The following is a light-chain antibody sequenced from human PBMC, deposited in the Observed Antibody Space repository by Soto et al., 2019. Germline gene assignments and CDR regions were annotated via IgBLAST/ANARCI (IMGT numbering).Light chain of an antibody. J-gene: IGLJ3*02. V-gene: IGLV1-40*01. CDR3: QSYDSSLSGSGV. Sequence: QSALTQPPSVSGAPGQRVTISCTGSSSNIGAGYDVHWYQQLPGTAPKLLIYGNSNRPSGVPDRFSGSKSGTSASLAITELQAEDEADYYCQSYDSSLSGSGVFGGGTKLTVL. CDR2: GNS. CDR1: SSNIGAGYD.